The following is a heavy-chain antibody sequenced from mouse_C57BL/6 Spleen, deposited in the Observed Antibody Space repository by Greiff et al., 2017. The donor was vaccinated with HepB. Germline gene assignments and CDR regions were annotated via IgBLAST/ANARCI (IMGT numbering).Heavy chain of an antibody. D-gene: IGHD2-4*01. CDR3: ANRLRPYAMDY. V-gene: IGHV1-66*01. CDR1: GYSFTSYY. CDR2: IYPGSGNT. J-gene: IGHJ4*01. Sequence: QVQLKESGPELVKPGASVKISCKASGYSFTSYYIHWVKQRPGQGLEWIGWIYPGSGNTKYNEKFKGKATLTADTSSSTAYMQLSSLTSEDSAVYYCANRLRPYAMDYWGQGTSVTVSS.